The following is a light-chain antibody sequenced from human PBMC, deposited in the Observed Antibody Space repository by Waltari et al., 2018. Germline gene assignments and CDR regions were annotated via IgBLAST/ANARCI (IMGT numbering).Light chain of an antibody. J-gene: IGKJ2*01. CDR3: QRYGSSSVT. CDR1: QSVNSSY. CDR2: GAS. Sequence: EIVLTQSPGTLSLSPGERATLSCRASQSVNSSYLAWYQQKPGQAPRLLIYGASSRATGIPDRVSGGGSGTDFTLTISRLEPEDFAVYYCQRYGSSSVTFGQGTKLEIK. V-gene: IGKV3-20*01.